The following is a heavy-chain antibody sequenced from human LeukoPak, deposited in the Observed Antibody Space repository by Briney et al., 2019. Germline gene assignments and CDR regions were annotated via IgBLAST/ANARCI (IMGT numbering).Heavy chain of an antibody. J-gene: IGHJ3*02. CDR1: GGSISSSSYY. Sequence: SETLSLTCTVSGGSISSSSYYWGWIRQPPGKGLEWIGSIYYSGSTYYNPSLKSRVTISVDTSKNQFSLKLSSVTAADTAVYYCARLWDGSGSSDAFDIWGQGTMVTVSS. CDR2: IYYSGST. CDR3: ARLWDGSGSSDAFDI. D-gene: IGHD3-10*01. V-gene: IGHV4-39*07.